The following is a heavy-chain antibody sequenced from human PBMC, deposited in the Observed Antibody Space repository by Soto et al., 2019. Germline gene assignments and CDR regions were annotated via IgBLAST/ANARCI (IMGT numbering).Heavy chain of an antibody. Sequence: SETLSLTCSVSGDSISNSRFYWAWIRQPPGEGLEWIGSIYHTGNAYYNPSLKSRVTIFVDTSKNQFSPKLTSVTAADTALYYCARDYFDSSDYTTNWFDPWGQGTLVTVSS. D-gene: IGHD3-22*01. CDR2: IYHTGNA. J-gene: IGHJ5*02. CDR3: ARDYFDSSDYTTNWFDP. V-gene: IGHV4-39*01. CDR1: GDSISNSRFY.